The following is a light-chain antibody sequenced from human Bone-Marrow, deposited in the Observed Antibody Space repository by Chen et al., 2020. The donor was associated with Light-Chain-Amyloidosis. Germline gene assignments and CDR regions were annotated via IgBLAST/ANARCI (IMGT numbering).Light chain of an antibody. Sequence: AIQMTQSPSSLSAFVGDRVTITCRASQAIRSDLCWYQQKPGKAPNLLIYSASTVQTGVPSRFSGSGSGTNFTLTISSLQPEDFATYYCLQYYSYPHTFGQGTKLEI. CDR2: SAS. CDR1: QAIRSD. CDR3: LQYYSYPHT. J-gene: IGKJ2*01. V-gene: IGKV1-6*02.